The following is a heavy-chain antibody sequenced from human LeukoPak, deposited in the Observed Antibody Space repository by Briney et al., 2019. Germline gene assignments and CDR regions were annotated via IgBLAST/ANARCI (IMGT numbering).Heavy chain of an antibody. J-gene: IGHJ4*02. V-gene: IGHV3-74*01. CDR1: GFTFSSSW. D-gene: IGHD4-17*01. CDR3: ARDSSDYYRGLFDC. Sequence: GGSLRLSCAASGFTFSSSWMHWVRQAPGKGLVWVSRINHDGSTTNYADSVKGRFTISRDNARNSLYLQMNSLRAGDTAVYYCARDSSDYYRGLFDCWGQGVLVSVSS. CDR2: INHDGSTT.